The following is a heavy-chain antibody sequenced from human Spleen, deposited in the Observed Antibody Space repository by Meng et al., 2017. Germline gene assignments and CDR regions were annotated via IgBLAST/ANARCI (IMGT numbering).Heavy chain of an antibody. J-gene: IGHJ3*02. CDR1: GFMFGTYW. V-gene: IGHV3-7*01. CDR2: IQQDGSEK. Sequence: GESLKISCAASGFMFGTYWMTWVRQAPGKGLEWVANIQQDGSEKYYVDSVKGRFTISRDNAKNSLFLQMNSLRVEDTAVYYCAREPKWGPHDAFDIWGQGTLVTVSS. D-gene: IGHD1-26*01. CDR3: AREPKWGPHDAFDI.